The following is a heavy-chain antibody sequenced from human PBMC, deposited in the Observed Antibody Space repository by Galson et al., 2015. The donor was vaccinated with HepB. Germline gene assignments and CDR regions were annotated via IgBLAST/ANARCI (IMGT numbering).Heavy chain of an antibody. CDR3: TVSSVWFGGLSGVH. CDR1: GFTLSGST. V-gene: IGHV3-73*01. J-gene: IGHJ4*02. CDR2: IRTRSNNYAT. D-gene: IGHD3-10*01. Sequence: SLRLSCAASGFTLSGSTMHWVRQAPGKGLEWVGRIRTRSNNYATTYAPSLKGRLTISRDDSENTAYLQMNSLKSEDTAVYYCTVSSVWFGGLSGVHWGQGTLVTVSS.